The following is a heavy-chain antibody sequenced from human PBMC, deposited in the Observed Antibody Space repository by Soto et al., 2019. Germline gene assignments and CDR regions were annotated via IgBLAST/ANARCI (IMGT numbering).Heavy chain of an antibody. CDR2: IIPIFGTA. V-gene: IGHV1-69*01. Sequence: QVQLVQSGAEVKKPGASVKVSCKASGGTFSSYAISWVRQAPGQGLEWMGGIIPIFGTANYAQKFQGRVTITADESTSTAYMELSSLRSEDTAVYYCARTVCIAAASYYFDYWGQGTLVTVSS. CDR1: GGTFSSYA. D-gene: IGHD6-13*01. CDR3: ARTVCIAAASYYFDY. J-gene: IGHJ4*02.